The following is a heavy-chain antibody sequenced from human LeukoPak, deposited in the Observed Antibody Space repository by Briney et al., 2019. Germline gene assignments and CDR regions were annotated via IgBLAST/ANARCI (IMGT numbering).Heavy chain of an antibody. CDR1: GCSISSYY. CDR3: ARDLGSVTGTTNWFDL. J-gene: IGHJ5*02. CDR2: IYSSGRT. V-gene: IGHV4-4*07. Sequence: SETLCLTCAASGCSISSYYWSWVRQPAGKGLEWIGRIYSSGRTIYNPSLKSRVAISIDTSKNQFSLKLNSVPAADTAVYYCARDLGSVTGTTNWFDLWGQGTLVTVSS. D-gene: IGHD1-7*01.